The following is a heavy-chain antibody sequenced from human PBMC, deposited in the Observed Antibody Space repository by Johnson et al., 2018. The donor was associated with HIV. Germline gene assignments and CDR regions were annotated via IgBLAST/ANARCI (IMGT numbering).Heavy chain of an antibody. J-gene: IGHJ3*01. D-gene: IGHD3-3*01. Sequence: QVQLMESGGGVVQPGRSLRLSCAASGFTFSSYGMHWVRQAPGKGLEWVAVIWYDGSNKYYGDSVKCRFTISRDTSKTTLSLQMNSLRGEDTAVYYCARERQILEWLPAHRAFDLWGQGTLVTVSS. CDR3: ARERQILEWLPAHRAFDL. CDR1: GFTFSSYG. CDR2: IWYDGSNK. V-gene: IGHV3-30*19.